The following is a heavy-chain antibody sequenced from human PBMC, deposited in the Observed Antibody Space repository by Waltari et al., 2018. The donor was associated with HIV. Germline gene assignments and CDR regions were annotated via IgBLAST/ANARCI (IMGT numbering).Heavy chain of an antibody. D-gene: IGHD2-2*01. CDR3: AKARYCSSTSCYYYYYYYGMDV. J-gene: IGHJ6*02. V-gene: IGHV3-23*01. CDR2: ISGSGGST. CDR1: GFTFSSYA. Sequence: EVQLLEPGGGLVQPGGSLRLSCAASGFTFSSYAISWVRQAPGKGLELVSAISGSGGSTYYADSVKGRFTISRDNSKNTLYLQMNSLRAEDTAVYYCAKARYCSSTSCYYYYYYYGMDVWGQGTTVTVSS.